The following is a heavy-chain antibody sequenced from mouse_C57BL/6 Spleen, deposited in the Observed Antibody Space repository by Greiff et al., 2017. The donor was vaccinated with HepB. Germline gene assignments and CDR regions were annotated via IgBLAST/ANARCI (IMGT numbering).Heavy chain of an antibody. Sequence: QVHVKQSGPELVKPGASVKISCKASGYAFSSSWMNWVKQRPGKGLEWIGRIYPGDGDTNYNGKFKGKATLTADKSSSTAYMQLSSLTSEDSAVYFCARLTTVVARYFDVWGTGTTVTVSS. CDR1: GYAFSSSW. CDR3: ARLTTVVARYFDV. J-gene: IGHJ1*03. V-gene: IGHV1-82*01. CDR2: IYPGDGDT. D-gene: IGHD1-1*01.